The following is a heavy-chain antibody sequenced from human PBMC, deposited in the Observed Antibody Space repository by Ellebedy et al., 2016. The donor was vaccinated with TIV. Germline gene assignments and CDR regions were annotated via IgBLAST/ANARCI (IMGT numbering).Heavy chain of an antibody. CDR3: AREADSDALDI. J-gene: IGHJ3*02. CDR2: ISTYSGNT. CDR1: GYTFSRHG. Sequence: AASVKVSCKTSGYTFSRHGLNWVRQAPGQGLEWMGWISTYSGNTKYAQKFQGRVTMTTDTSKGTAYMELRSLTSDDTAVYYCAREADSDALDIWGQGTMVIVSS. V-gene: IGHV1-18*01. D-gene: IGHD2-15*01.